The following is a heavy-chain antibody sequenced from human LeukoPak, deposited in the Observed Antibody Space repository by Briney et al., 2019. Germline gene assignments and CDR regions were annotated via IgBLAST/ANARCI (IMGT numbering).Heavy chain of an antibody. V-gene: IGHV4-39*01. D-gene: IGHD5-12*01. J-gene: IGHJ4*02. CDR3: ARGTWPFDY. CDR1: GGSISSSSFY. Sequence: SETLSLTCTVSGGSISSSSFYWGWIRQPPGKGLEWIGSIYYSGSTYYNPSLKSRVTISVDTSKSQFSLRLSSVTAADTAVYYCARGTWPFDYWGQGTLVTVSS. CDR2: IYYSGST.